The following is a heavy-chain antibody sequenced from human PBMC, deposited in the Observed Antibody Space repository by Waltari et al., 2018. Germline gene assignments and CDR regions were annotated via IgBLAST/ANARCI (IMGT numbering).Heavy chain of an antibody. V-gene: IGHV1-69*05. Sequence: QVQLVQSGAEVKTPGSSVKLSCTASGGTFSSSATSWVPQAPGPGLEWMGGIILILGKANYAQKCQGRVTSTTDESTSTAYMELSSLRSEDTAVYYWARVRAVTKILYYYYGMDVWGQGTTVTVSS. J-gene: IGHJ6*02. CDR3: ARVRAVTKILYYYYGMDV. D-gene: IGHD4-17*01. CDR2: IILILGKA. CDR1: GGTFSSSA.